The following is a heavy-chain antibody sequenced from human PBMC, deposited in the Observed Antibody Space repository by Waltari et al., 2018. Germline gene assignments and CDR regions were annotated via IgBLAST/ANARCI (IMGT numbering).Heavy chain of an antibody. J-gene: IGHJ3*02. Sequence: QVQLVESGGGVVQPGGSLRLSCAASGFTFSSYGMHWVRQAPGKGLEWVAFIRYDGSNKYYADSVKGRFTIARDNSKNTLYLQMNSLRAEDTAVYYCAKTYYDFWSGRGAFDIWGQGTMVTVSS. D-gene: IGHD3-3*01. CDR1: GFTFSSYG. CDR3: AKTYYDFWSGRGAFDI. CDR2: IRYDGSNK. V-gene: IGHV3-30*02.